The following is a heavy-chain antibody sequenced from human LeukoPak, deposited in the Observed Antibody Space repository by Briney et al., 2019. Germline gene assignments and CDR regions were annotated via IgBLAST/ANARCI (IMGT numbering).Heavy chain of an antibody. CDR1: AFTFTSYS. V-gene: IGHV3-33*06. J-gene: IGHJ3*02. Sequence: GGSLRLSCAASAFTFTSYSMNWVRQAPGKGLEWVAVIWYDGSNKYHADSVKGRFAISRDNSKNTLYLQMNSLRVEDTAVYYCAKGDSGSYGALDIWGQGTMVTVSS. D-gene: IGHD1-26*01. CDR2: IWYDGSNK. CDR3: AKGDSGSYGALDI.